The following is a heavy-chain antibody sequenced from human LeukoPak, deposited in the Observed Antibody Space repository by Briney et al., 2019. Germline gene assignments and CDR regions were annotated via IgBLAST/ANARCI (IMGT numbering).Heavy chain of an antibody. D-gene: IGHD5-18*01. CDR2: ISWNSGSI. V-gene: IGHV3-9*01. CDR1: GYTFDDYA. CDR3: AKGHTYGLGESYLDF. J-gene: IGHJ4*02. Sequence: GRSLRLSCEASGYTFDDYAMHWVRQAPGKGLEWVSGISWNSGSIGYADSVKGRFSISRDNGKNSLYLQMDSLTTEDTALYYCAKGHTYGLGESYLDFWGQGTLVSVSS.